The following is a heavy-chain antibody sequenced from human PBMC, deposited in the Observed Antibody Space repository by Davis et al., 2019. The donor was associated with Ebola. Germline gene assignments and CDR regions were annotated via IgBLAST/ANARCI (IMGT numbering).Heavy chain of an antibody. V-gene: IGHV3-23*01. CDR3: AKDISPHIGVIVTQVDY. CDR2: ISGSGGST. CDR1: GSTFSNYA. Sequence: GESLKISCAASGSTFSNYAMSWVRQAPGKGLEWVSCISGSGGSTEYADSAKGRLTISRDNAKNTLYLQMNSLRAEDTAVYYCAKDISPHIGVIVTQVDYWGQGTLVTVSS. J-gene: IGHJ4*02. D-gene: IGHD3-10*01.